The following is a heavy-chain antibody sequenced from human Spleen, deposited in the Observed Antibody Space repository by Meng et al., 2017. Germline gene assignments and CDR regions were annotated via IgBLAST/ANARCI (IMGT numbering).Heavy chain of an antibody. J-gene: IGHJ4*02. Sequence: GGSLRLSCAASGFTFSSYDMHWVRQATGKGLEWVSAIGTAGDTYYPGSVKGRFTISRENAKNSLYLQMNSLRAEDTAVYYCARDPTSIVGATTMCDYWGQGTLVTVSS. V-gene: IGHV3-13*01. CDR2: IGTAGDT. CDR1: GFTFSSYD. D-gene: IGHD1-26*01. CDR3: ARDPTSIVGATTMCDY.